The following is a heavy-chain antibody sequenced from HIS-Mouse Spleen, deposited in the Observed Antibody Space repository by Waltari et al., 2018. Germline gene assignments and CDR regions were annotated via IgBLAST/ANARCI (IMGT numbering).Heavy chain of an antibody. CDR2: IYYSGSN. CDR1: GGSISSSSYY. D-gene: IGHD6-13*01. J-gene: IGHJ2*01. V-gene: IGHV4-39*07. Sequence: QLQLQESGPGLVKPSETLSLTCTVSGGSISSSSYYWGWIRQPPGKGLEWIGRIYYSGSNYYNPSLKSRVTISVDTSKNQFSLKLSSVTAADTAVYYCAREIPYSSSWYDWYFDLWGRGTLVTVSP. CDR3: AREIPYSSSWYDWYFDL.